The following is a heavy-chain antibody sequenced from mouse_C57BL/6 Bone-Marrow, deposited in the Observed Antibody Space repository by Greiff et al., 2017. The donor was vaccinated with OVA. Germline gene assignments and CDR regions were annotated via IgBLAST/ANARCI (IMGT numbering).Heavy chain of an antibody. CDR3: ASGFTTVVATD. J-gene: IGHJ2*01. Sequence: QVQLKQPGAELVKPGASVKLSCKASGYTFTSYWMHWVKQRPGQGLEWIGMIHPNSGSTNYNEKFKSKATLTVDKSSSTAYMQLSSLTSEDSAVYYCASGFTTVVATDWGQGTTLTVSS. CDR1: GYTFTSYW. D-gene: IGHD1-1*01. V-gene: IGHV1-64*01. CDR2: IHPNSGST.